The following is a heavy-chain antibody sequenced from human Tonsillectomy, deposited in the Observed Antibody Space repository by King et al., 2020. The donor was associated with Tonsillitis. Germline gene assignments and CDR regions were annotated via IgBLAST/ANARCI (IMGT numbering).Heavy chain of an antibody. V-gene: IGHV3-30-3*01. Sequence: VQLVESGGGVVQPGRSLRLSCAASGFTFSSYAMHWVRQAPGKGLEWVAVISYDGSNKYYADSVKGRFTISRDNSKNTLYLQMNSLRAEDTAVYYCARDSWIAARSPYYYYYYMDVWGKGTTVTVSS. D-gene: IGHD6-13*01. CDR1: GFTFSSYA. J-gene: IGHJ6*03. CDR3: ARDSWIAARSPYYYYYYMDV. CDR2: ISYDGSNK.